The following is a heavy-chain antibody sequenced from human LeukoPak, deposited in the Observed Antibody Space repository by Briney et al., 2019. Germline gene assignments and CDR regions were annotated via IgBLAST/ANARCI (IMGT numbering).Heavy chain of an antibody. CDR3: ARESPPGYDSSGYYPYYYYMDV. V-gene: IGHV4-30-2*01. D-gene: IGHD3-22*01. J-gene: IGHJ6*03. CDR2: IYHSGST. Sequence: SQTLSLTCTVSGGSISSGGYYWSWIRQPPGKGLEWIGYIYHSGSTYYNPSLKSRVTISVDRSKNQFSLKLSSVTAADTAVYYCARESPPGYDSSGYYPYYYYMDVWGKGTTATVSS. CDR1: GGSISSGGYY.